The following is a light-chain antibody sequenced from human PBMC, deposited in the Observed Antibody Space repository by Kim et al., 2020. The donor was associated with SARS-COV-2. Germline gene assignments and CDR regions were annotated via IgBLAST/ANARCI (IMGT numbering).Light chain of an antibody. J-gene: IGKJ4*01. Sequence: LSLSPGDRPTLSCRHSQSICGIYLAWYQHKAGQAPKLLIYGASNRAPDIPDRFTGSGSGTDYTLTISRLEPEDFAVYYCQEYGSSFGGGTKVDIK. CDR2: GAS. CDR1: QSICGIY. CDR3: QEYGSS. V-gene: IGKV3-20*01.